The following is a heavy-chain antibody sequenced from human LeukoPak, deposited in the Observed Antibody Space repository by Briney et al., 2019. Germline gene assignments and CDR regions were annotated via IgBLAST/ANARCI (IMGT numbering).Heavy chain of an antibody. V-gene: IGHV3-48*03. CDR3: ATYMIDYYDSSGSYYFDY. J-gene: IGHJ4*02. D-gene: IGHD3-22*01. CDR2: ISSSGSTI. Sequence: GGTLRLSCAASGFTFSSYEMNWVRQAPGKELDWVSYISSSGSTIYYTDSEEGRFTISRDNAKNSLYLQMNRLRAEDTAVYYCATYMIDYYDSSGSYYFDYWGQGTLVTVSS. CDR1: GFTFSSYE.